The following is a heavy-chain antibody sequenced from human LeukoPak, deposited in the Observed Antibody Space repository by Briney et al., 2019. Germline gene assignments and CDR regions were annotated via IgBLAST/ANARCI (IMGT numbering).Heavy chain of an antibody. CDR1: GGSFSGYY. V-gene: IGHV4-59*10. CDR2: IYTSGST. D-gene: IGHD4-11*01. Sequence: SETLSLTCAVYGGSFSGYYWSWIRQPVGKGLEWIGHIYTSGSTNYNPSLKSRVTMSVDTSKNQFSLKLSSVTAADTAVYYCARSRDYSNYGSFFDYWGQGTLVTVSS. J-gene: IGHJ4*02. CDR3: ARSRDYSNYGSFFDY.